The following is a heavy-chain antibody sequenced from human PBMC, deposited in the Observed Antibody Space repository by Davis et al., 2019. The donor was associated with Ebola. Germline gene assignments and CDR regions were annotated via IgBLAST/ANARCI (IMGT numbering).Heavy chain of an antibody. V-gene: IGHV4-39*01. CDR2: VHYSGGT. CDR1: GGSVSSRNYY. Sequence: MPSETLSLTCTVSGGSVSSRNYYWGWVRQTPGKGLECLGTVHYSGGTYYNPSLMSRLTISVDASKNQISLKLKSVIAADAAIYYCVRRGTFGGVIFRNCFDSWGRGTLVTVSS. CDR3: VRRGTFGGVIFRNCFDS. D-gene: IGHD3-16*02. J-gene: IGHJ4*02.